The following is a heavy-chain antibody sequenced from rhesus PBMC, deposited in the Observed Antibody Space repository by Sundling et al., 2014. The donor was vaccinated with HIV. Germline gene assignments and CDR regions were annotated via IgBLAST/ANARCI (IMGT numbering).Heavy chain of an antibody. CDR2: ISGSDGST. D-gene: IGHD3-22*01. CDR3: ARNPGWSDNLDY. CDR1: GGSITTNY. Sequence: QVQLQESGPGLVKPSETLSLTCTVSGGSITTNYWSWIRQPPGKGLEWIGRISGSDGSTDYNPSFKNRVIFSRDTSTNQFSLRLSSVTAADTAVYYCARNPGWSDNLDYWGQGVLVTVSS. V-gene: IGHV4-173*01. J-gene: IGHJ4*01.